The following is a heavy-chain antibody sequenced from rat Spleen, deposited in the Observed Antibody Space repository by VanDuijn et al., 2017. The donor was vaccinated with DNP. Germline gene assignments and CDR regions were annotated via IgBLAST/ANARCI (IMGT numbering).Heavy chain of an antibody. Sequence: EVQLVESGGGLVQPGRSMKLSCTASGFTFSNYDMAWVRQAPKRGLEWVATSSSSGDNTYYRDSVKGRFTISRDNAKSSLYLQMDSLRSEDTATYYCTTGGYDWGPGVMVTVSS. CDR1: GFTFSNYD. D-gene: IGHD1-7*01. V-gene: IGHV5-25*01. CDR2: SSSSGDNT. J-gene: IGHJ2*01. CDR3: TTGGYD.